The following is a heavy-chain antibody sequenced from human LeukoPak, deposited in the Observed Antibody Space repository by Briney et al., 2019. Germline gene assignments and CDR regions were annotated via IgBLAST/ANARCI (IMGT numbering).Heavy chain of an antibody. Sequence: GGSLRLSCAASGFTFSSFNMNWVRQAPGKGLEWVSSISSTSSLIWYADSLKGRFTISRDNAKNSLYLQMDSLRAEDTAVYYCAKGYLSKAYLDYWGQGTLVTVSS. J-gene: IGHJ4*02. D-gene: IGHD2/OR15-2a*01. CDR1: GFTFSSFN. V-gene: IGHV3-21*04. CDR2: ISSTSSLI. CDR3: AKGYLSKAYLDY.